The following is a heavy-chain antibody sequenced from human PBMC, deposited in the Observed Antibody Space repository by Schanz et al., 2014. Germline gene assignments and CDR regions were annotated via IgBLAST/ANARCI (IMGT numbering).Heavy chain of an antibody. CDR1: GFTFRGYA. CDR2: ITGASDHI. CDR3: AASSGWHPSTDY. Sequence: EVQLVESGGGLVQPGGSLRLSCAASGFTFRGYAMSWVRQAPGKGLEWVSGITGASDHIDYAESVKGRFTISRDNSKNTLYLQMNSLRAEDTAVYYCAASSGWHPSTDYWGQGTLVTVSS. D-gene: IGHD6-19*01. J-gene: IGHJ4*02. V-gene: IGHV3-23*04.